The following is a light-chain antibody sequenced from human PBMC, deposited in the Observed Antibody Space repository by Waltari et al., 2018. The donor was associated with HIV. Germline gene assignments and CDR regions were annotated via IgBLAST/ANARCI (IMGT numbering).Light chain of an antibody. V-gene: IGLV1-40*01. CDR1: SSNIGAGYH. CDR3: QSYDSSLSAYV. CDR2: SDN. Sequence: QSVLTQSPSASGAPGQRVTISCTGTSSNIGAGYHVHWFQHLPGTAPKLLVYSDNNRPSGVPDRFSASKSGTSASLAISGLQVDDEATYYCQSYDSSLSAYVFGPGTKVTVL. J-gene: IGLJ1*01.